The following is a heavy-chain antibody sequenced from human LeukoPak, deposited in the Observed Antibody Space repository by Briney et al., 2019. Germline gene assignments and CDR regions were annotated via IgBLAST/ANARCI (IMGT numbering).Heavy chain of an antibody. CDR1: GGSIGSGSYY. D-gene: IGHD1-26*01. CDR2: IYTSGST. J-gene: IGHJ6*03. CDR3: ARALDPGWELLPDCMDV. V-gene: IGHV4-61*02. Sequence: PSQTLSLTCTVSGGSIGSGSYYWSWIRQPAGKGLEWIGRIYTSGSTNYNPSLKSRVTISVDTSKNQFSLKLSSVTAADTAVYYCARALDPGWELLPDCMDVWGKGTTVTVSS.